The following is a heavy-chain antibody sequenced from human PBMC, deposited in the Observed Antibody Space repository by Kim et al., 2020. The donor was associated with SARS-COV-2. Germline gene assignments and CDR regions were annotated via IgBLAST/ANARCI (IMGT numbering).Heavy chain of an antibody. J-gene: IGHJ6*02. D-gene: IGHD5-12*01. Sequence: SETLSLTCTVSGGSISSSSYYWGWIRQPPGKGLEWIGSIYYSGSTYYNSSLKSRVTITVDTSKNQFSLKLSSMTAADTAVYYCIVATVTYYYYGMDVWGQGTTVTVSS. CDR1: GGSISSSSYY. CDR2: IYYSGST. V-gene: IGHV4-39*07. CDR3: IVATVTYYYYGMDV.